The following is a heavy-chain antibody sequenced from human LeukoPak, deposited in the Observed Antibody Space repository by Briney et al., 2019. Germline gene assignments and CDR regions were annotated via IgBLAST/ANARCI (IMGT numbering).Heavy chain of an antibody. Sequence: SVTVSCKASGGTFSSYAISWVRQPPGQGLELVGGIIPIFGTANYAQKLQGRVTITTDESANTAYMGPSGQRSKGPAVYCCATELGDYGDINWFDPWGQGTLVTVSS. CDR1: GGTFSSYA. CDR2: IIPIFGTA. J-gene: IGHJ5*02. CDR3: ATELGDYGDINWFDP. V-gene: IGHV1-69*05. D-gene: IGHD4-17*01.